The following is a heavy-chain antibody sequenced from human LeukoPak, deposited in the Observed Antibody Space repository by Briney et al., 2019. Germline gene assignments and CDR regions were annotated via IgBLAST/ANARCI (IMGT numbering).Heavy chain of an antibody. CDR2: IYYSGST. CDR3: ARVRSGYDSDYFDY. J-gene: IGHJ4*02. CDR1: GGSFSGYY. Sequence: KPSETLSLTCAVFGGSFSGYYWSWIRQPPGKGLEWIGYIYYSGSTNYNPSLKSRVAISVDTSKNQFSLKLSSVTAADTAVYYCARVRSGYDSDYFDYWGQGTLVTVSS. D-gene: IGHD5-12*01. V-gene: IGHV4-59*01.